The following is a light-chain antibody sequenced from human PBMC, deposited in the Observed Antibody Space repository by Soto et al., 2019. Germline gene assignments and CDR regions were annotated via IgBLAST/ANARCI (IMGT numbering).Light chain of an antibody. J-gene: IGLJ2*01. CDR1: SSDVGRYNY. CDR3: CSYADIYVV. Sequence: QSALTQPRSVSGSPGQSVTISCTGTSSDVGRYNYVSWYQHHPGKVPKLMIYDVSQRPSGVPDRFSGSRSGNTASLTISGLQAEDEADYYCCSYADIYVVFGGGTKLTVL. CDR2: DVS. V-gene: IGLV2-11*01.